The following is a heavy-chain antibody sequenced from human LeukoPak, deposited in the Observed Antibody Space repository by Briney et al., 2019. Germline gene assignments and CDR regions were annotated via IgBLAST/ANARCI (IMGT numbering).Heavy chain of an antibody. Sequence: SETLSLTCTVSGGSISSGSYYWSWIRQPAGKGLEWIGRIYTSGSTNYNPSLKSRVTISVDTSKNQFSLKLSSVTAADTAVYYCARDLIAVAGTFWFDPWGQGTLATVSS. J-gene: IGHJ5*02. CDR3: ARDLIAVAGTFWFDP. CDR2: IYTSGST. CDR1: GGSISSGSYY. V-gene: IGHV4-61*02. D-gene: IGHD6-19*01.